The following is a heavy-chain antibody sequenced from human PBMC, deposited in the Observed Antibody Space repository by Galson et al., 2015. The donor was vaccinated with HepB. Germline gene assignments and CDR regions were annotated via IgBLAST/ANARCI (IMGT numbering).Heavy chain of an antibody. CDR3: ATDPMKTDDY. CDR2: IKSKTDGGTT. V-gene: IGHV3-15*07. Sequence: SLRLSCAVSGFTFGDAWMNWVRQAAGKGLEWVGHIKSKTDGGTTDYAAPVQGRFTISRDDSRNTLYLQMNSLKTEDTAVYYCATDPMKTDDYWGQGTLVTVSS. J-gene: IGHJ4*02. CDR1: GFTFGDAW.